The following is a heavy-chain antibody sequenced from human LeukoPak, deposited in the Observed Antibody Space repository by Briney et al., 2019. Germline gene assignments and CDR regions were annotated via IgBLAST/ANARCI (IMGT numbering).Heavy chain of an antibody. CDR2: IIPLFGTA. J-gene: IGHJ4*02. V-gene: IGHV1-69*05. CDR1: GGTFSSYA. Sequence: SVKVSCKASGGTFSSYAISWVRQTPGQGLEWMGRIIPLFGTANYAQKFQGRVTITTDASTRTAYMELSSLRSEGTAVYYCARDEPYYYYFDYWGQGTLVTVSS. D-gene: IGHD3-10*01. CDR3: ARDEPYYYYFDY.